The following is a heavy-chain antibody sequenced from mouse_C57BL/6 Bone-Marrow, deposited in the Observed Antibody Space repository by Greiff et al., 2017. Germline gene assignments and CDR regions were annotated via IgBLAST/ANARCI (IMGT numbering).Heavy chain of an antibody. CDR3: ARPPYYYGSSSFDY. CDR1: GFTFSSYG. CDR2: ISSGGSYT. J-gene: IGHJ2*01. Sequence: EVQLVESGGDLVKPGGSLKLSCAASGFTFSSYGMSWVRQTPDKRLEWVATISSGGSYTYYPDSVKGRFTISRDNAKNTLYLHMSSLKSEDTAMYYCARPPYYYGSSSFDYWGQGTTLTVSS. V-gene: IGHV5-6*01. D-gene: IGHD1-1*01.